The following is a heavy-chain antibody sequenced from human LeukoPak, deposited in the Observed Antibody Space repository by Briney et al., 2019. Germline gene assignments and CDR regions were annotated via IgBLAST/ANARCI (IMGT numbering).Heavy chain of an antibody. Sequence: TLSLPCAISGDSDSSNSAAWNWIRQSPSRGLEWLGRTYYRSKWYNDYAVSLKSRITINPDTSKNQFSLQLNSVTPEDTAVYYCAREPLAAAGTRYFQHWGQGTLVTVSS. CDR1: GDSDSSNSAA. J-gene: IGHJ1*01. V-gene: IGHV6-1*01. D-gene: IGHD6-13*01. CDR2: TYYRSKWYN. CDR3: AREPLAAAGTRYFQH.